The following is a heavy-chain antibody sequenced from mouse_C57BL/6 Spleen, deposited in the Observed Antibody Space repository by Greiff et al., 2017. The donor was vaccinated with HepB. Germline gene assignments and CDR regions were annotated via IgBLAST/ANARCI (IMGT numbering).Heavy chain of an antibody. Sequence: VQLQQSGPELVKPGASVKISCKASGYAFSSSWMNWVKQRPGKGLEWIGRIYPGDGDTNYNGKFKGKATLTADKSSSTAYMQLSSLTSEDSAVYFCARSAGTGWYFDYWGQGTTLTVSS. V-gene: IGHV1-82*01. J-gene: IGHJ2*01. CDR1: GYAFSSSW. D-gene: IGHD4-1*01. CDR3: ARSAGTGWYFDY. CDR2: IYPGDGDT.